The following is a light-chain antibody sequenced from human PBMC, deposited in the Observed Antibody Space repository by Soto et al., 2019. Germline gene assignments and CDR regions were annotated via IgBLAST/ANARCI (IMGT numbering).Light chain of an antibody. CDR1: QSVNSDS. V-gene: IGKV3-20*01. CDR2: AKS. CDR3: QQYGNSPQT. J-gene: IGKJ1*01. Sequence: EIVLTQSPDTLSLSPGQRATLSCRASQSVNSDSLAWYRQKPGQAPSLPMYAKSTRATGIPDSSYGSGSGTDYTLTIYRLEPEDLAVYYCQQYGNSPQTFGQGTKVDIK.